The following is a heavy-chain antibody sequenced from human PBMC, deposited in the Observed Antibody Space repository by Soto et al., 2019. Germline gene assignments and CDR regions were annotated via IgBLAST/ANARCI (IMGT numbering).Heavy chain of an antibody. CDR3: ARRFIDNWNQGQAFDF. CDR1: GGSVSSGNYF. CDR2: IYYNGDT. Sequence: QLQLQESGPGLVKPAETLSLKCAVSGGSVSSGNYFWGWIRQPPGKGLEWIGNIYYNGDTYYSPSLKSRVTMSVDTAQNQFSLRLTSVTAADTAVYYCARRFIDNWNQGQAFDFWGQGTLVTVSS. V-gene: IGHV4-39*01. J-gene: IGHJ3*01. D-gene: IGHD1-20*01.